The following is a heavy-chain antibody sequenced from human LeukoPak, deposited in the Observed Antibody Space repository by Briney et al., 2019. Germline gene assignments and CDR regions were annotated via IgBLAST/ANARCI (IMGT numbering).Heavy chain of an antibody. V-gene: IGHV1-8*01. D-gene: IGHD1-1*01. CDR1: GYTFTSYD. Sequence: ASVKVSCTASGYTFTSYDINWVRQATGQGLEWMGWMNPNSGNTGYAQKFQGRVTMTRNTSISTAYMELSSLRSEDTAVYYCARALPNDDAFDIWGQGTMVTVSS. J-gene: IGHJ3*02. CDR3: ARALPNDDAFDI. CDR2: MNPNSGNT.